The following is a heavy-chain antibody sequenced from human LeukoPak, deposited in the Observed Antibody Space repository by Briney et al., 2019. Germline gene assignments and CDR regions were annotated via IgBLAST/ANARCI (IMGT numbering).Heavy chain of an antibody. CDR2: INSNGRTI. CDR1: GFGFGYYD. V-gene: IGHV3-64*02. Sequence: GGSLRLSCAASGFGFGYYDMHWVRQAPGKGLECVSAINSNGRTIHYADSVKGRFTVSRDNSNNTLYLQMGGLKPEDMAVYYCARFVSSGPVWGQGTMVTVSS. CDR3: ARFVSSGPV. J-gene: IGHJ3*01. D-gene: IGHD3-22*01.